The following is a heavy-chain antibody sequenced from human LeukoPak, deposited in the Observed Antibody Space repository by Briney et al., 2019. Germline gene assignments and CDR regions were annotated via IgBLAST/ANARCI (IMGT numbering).Heavy chain of an antibody. CDR3: ARADSSVAGFWDY. J-gene: IGHJ4*02. D-gene: IGHD6-19*01. V-gene: IGHV4-59*08. Sequence: SETLSLTCTVSGGSINNYYWSWIRQPPGKGLEWIGYIFYSGSTNYNPSLKSRVTMSMDTSKNQLSLKLSSVTAADTAVYYCARADSSVAGFWDYWGQGTLVTVSS. CDR1: GGSINNYY. CDR2: IFYSGST.